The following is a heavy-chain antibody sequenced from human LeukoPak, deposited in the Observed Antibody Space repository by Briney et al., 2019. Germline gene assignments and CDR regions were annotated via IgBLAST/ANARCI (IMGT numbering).Heavy chain of an antibody. J-gene: IGHJ4*02. CDR2: IYYTGST. V-gene: IGHV4-59*01. CDR3: ARGSKAAPGTFDY. CDR1: GGSISSYY. Sequence: SETLSLTCTVSGGSISSYYWSWIRQPPGKGLEWIGYIYYTGSTDYNPSLKSRVAISVDTSKNQFSLKLSSVTAADTAVYYCARGSKAAPGTFDYWGQGTLVTV. D-gene: IGHD6-13*01.